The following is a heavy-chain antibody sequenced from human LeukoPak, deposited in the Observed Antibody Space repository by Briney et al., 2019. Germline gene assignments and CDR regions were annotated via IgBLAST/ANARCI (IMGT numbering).Heavy chain of an antibody. J-gene: IGHJ5*02. D-gene: IGHD2-2*01. CDR1: GGSFSGYY. Sequence: PSEALSLTCTVYGGSFSGYYWSWIRQPPGKGLEWIGEINHSGSTNYNPSLKSRVTISVDTSKNQFSLELSSVTAADTAVYYCATMTYCSSTSCYDGNWFDPWGQGTLVTVSS. V-gene: IGHV4-34*01. CDR2: INHSGST. CDR3: ATMTYCSSTSCYDGNWFDP.